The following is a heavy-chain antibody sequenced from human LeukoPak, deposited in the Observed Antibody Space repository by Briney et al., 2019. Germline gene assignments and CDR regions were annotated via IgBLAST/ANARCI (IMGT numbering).Heavy chain of an antibody. J-gene: IGHJ4*02. D-gene: IGHD5-18*01. V-gene: IGHV3-30*18. CDR1: GFTLRSFG. CDR3: AKSFTESRIPLWG. Sequence: PGRSLRLSCAASGFTLRSFGMHWVRQAPGKGLEWVAVISYDGSNKYYADSVKGRFTISRDNSKNTLYLQMNSLRAEDTAVYYYAKSFTESRIPLWGWGQGTLVTVSS. CDR2: ISYDGSNK.